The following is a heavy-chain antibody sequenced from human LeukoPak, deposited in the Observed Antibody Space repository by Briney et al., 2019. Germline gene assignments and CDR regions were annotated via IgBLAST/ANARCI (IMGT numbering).Heavy chain of an antibody. CDR3: ARDDSFQFDS. CDR1: GYTFTAYY. D-gene: IGHD5-18*01. CDR2: INPNTGGT. Sequence: GASVKVSCKASGYTFTAYYMHWVRQAPGQGLEWMGWINPNTGGTNYAQKFQGRVTMTRATSISTAYMELSSLTSDDTAVYYCARDDSFQFDSWGQGTLVTVS. V-gene: IGHV1-2*02. J-gene: IGHJ4*02.